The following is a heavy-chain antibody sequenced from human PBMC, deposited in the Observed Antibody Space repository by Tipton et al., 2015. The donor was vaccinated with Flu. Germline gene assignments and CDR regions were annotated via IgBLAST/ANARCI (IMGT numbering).Heavy chain of an antibody. CDR1: GFTFSSYA. D-gene: IGHD3-3*01. Sequence: SLRLSCAASGFTFSSYAMSWVRQAPGKGLEWVSAISGSGGSTYYADSVKGRFTISRDNSKNTLYLQMNSLRAEDTAVYYCANARGYDHYYMDVWGKGTTVTVSS. CDR3: ANARGYDHYYMDV. CDR2: ISGSGGST. J-gene: IGHJ6*03. V-gene: IGHV3-23*01.